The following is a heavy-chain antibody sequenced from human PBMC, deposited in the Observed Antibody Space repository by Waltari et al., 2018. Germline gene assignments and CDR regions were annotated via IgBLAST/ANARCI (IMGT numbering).Heavy chain of an antibody. CDR2: IYSGGST. J-gene: IGHJ4*02. CDR3: AREIHSSGNYYFDY. D-gene: IGHD5-18*01. V-gene: IGHV3-53*01. Sequence: EVQLVESGGGLIQPGGSLRLSCAASGFTVSSNSMSWVRQAPGKGLEWVSVIYSGGSTYYADSVKGRFTISRDNSKNTLYLQMNSLRAEDTAVYYCAREIHSSGNYYFDYWGQGTLVTVSS. CDR1: GFTVSSNS.